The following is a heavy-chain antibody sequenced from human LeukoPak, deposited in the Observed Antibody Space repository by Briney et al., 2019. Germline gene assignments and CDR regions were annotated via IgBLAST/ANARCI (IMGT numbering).Heavy chain of an antibody. CDR1: GFTVSSNY. Sequence: GGSLRLSCAASGFTVSSNYMSWVRQAPGKGLEWVSVIYSGGSTYYADSVKGRFTISRDNSKNTLYPQMNSLRVEDTAVFYCARATYYYGSGRDYYFDYWGQGTLVTVSS. D-gene: IGHD3-10*01. CDR2: IYSGGST. CDR3: ARATYYYGSGRDYYFDY. J-gene: IGHJ4*02. V-gene: IGHV3-66*01.